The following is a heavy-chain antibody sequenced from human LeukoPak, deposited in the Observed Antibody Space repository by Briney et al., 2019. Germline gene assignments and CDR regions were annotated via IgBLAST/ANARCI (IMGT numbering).Heavy chain of an antibody. CDR1: GLTVSGTY. V-gene: IGHV3-53*01. CDR3: ARVGSGNYYKYFEH. Sequence: GGPLRLSCAASGLTVSGTYMSWVRRAPGKGLEWVSVIYSGAGTYYADSVKGRFTISRDNSKNTLHLQMNSLRAEDTAVYYCARVGSGNYYKYFEHWGQGTLVTVSS. CDR2: IYSGAGT. D-gene: IGHD1-26*01. J-gene: IGHJ4*02.